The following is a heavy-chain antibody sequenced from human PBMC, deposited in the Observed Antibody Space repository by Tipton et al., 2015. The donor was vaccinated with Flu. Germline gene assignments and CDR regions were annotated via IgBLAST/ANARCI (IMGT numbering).Heavy chain of an antibody. J-gene: IGHJ4*02. Sequence: GLVKPSETLSLTCIVSGDSINSYFWSWIRQPPGKGLEWIGYVYHSGTTNYNPSLKSRLTMSVDTSKNQFSLKLSSVTAADTAVYYCARHTGDSVRGVIDYWGQGTLVTVSP. CDR1: GDSINSYF. V-gene: IGHV4-59*08. D-gene: IGHD3-10*02. CDR2: VYHSGTT. CDR3: ARHTGDSVRGVIDY.